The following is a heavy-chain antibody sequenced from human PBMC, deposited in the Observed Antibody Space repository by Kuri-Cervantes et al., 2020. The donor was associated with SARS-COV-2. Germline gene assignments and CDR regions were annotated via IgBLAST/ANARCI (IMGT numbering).Heavy chain of an antibody. Sequence: GGSLRLSCAASGFTFSSYAMSWVRQAPGKGLEWVSNIGPSGTTKYYADSVKGRFTISRDNAKNSLYLQTSSLRAEDTAIYYCARGRVDITMMVMVVTGGLHYLDPWGQGTLVTVSS. CDR1: GFTFSSYA. V-gene: IGHV3-48*04. CDR2: IGPSGTTK. J-gene: IGHJ5*02. D-gene: IGHD3-22*01. CDR3: ARGRVDITMMVMVVTGGLHYLDP.